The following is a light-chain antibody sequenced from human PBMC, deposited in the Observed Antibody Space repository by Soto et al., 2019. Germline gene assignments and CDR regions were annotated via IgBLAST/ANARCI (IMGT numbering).Light chain of an antibody. J-gene: IGLJ2*01. CDR3: QSYDSSLSVHVV. CDR1: TSNIGAGYD. Sequence: QSVLPQPPSVSGSPGQRVTISCTGSTSNIGAGYDVHWYQQLPGTAPKLLICGNSNRPSGVPDRFSGSKSGTSASLAITGLQAEDEADYYCQSYDSSLSVHVVFGGGTKLTVL. V-gene: IGLV1-40*01. CDR2: GNS.